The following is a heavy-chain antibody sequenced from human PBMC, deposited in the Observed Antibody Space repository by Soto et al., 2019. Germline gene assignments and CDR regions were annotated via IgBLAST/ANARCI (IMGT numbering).Heavy chain of an antibody. D-gene: IGHD1-26*01. CDR2: INPSGGST. J-gene: IGHJ4*02. V-gene: IGHV1-46*01. CDR3: SRDSGSQDY. CDR1: GYTFTSYY. Sequence: QVQLVQSGAEVKKPGASVKVSCKASGYTFTSYYIHWVRQAPGQGLEWMGIINPSGGSTSYAQKFQGRVTMTRDTSTSTVYMERSSLRSEDTAVYYCSRDSGSQDYWGQVTLVTVSS.